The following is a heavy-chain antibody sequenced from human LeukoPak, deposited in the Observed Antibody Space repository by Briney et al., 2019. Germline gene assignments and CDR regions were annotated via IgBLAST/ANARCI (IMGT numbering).Heavy chain of an antibody. CDR3: ARQVGCDFEP. D-gene: IGHD3-16*01. CDR1: GYSFTSYW. CDR2: IDPSDSYT. J-gene: IGHJ5*02. Sequence: GESLKISCKGSGYSFTSYWISWVRQMPAKGLVWMGRIDPSDSYTNYSPSFQGHLTISADKSISTAYLQWSSLKASDTAMYYCARQVGCDFEPWGQGTLVTVSS. V-gene: IGHV5-10-1*01.